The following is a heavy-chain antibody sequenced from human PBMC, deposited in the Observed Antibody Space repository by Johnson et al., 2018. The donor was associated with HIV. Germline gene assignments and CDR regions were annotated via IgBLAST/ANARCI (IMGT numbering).Heavy chain of an antibody. Sequence: VQLVESGGGLVKPGGSLRLSCAASGFVFSDYYMAWVRQAPGQGLEWVSTITNIYGLIYYADSVKGRFTISRDNAKTSLSLEMNNLRPEDTAIYYCARQRGAFNFWGQGTMVTVSS. V-gene: IGHV3-11*01. CDR1: GFVFSDYY. J-gene: IGHJ3*01. CDR2: ITNIYGLI. CDR3: ARQRGAFNF.